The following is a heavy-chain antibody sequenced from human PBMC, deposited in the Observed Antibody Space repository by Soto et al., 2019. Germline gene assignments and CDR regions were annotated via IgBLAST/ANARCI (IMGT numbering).Heavy chain of an antibody. D-gene: IGHD4-17*01. J-gene: IGHJ6*02. Sequence: ASVKVSCKASGFTFTSSAVQWVRQARGQRLEWIGWIVVGSGNTNYAQKFQERVTITRDMSTSTAYMELSSLRSEDTAVYYCAAGVDSGGYYYYYGMDVWGQGTTVTVSS. V-gene: IGHV1-58*01. CDR3: AAGVDSGGYYYYYGMDV. CDR1: GFTFTSSA. CDR2: IVVGSGNT.